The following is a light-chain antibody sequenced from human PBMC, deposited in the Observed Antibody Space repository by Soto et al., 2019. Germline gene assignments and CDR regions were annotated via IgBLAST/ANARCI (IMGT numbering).Light chain of an antibody. CDR3: WQHPNSTPYT. CDR2: GAS. CDR1: QSIGSG. J-gene: IGKJ2*01. V-gene: IGKV3-15*01. Sequence: MTQSPSTLSASAGERATLSCMASQSIGSGLSWYQQNPGQNPRLLMYGASTRSTGIPPWCIGSGAGRAVSIITISRQYQDYVAYYYWQHPNSTPYTFGEGTKVDI.